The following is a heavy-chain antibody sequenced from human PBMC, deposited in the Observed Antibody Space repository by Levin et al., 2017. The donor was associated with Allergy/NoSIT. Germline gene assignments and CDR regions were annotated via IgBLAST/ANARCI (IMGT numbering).Heavy chain of an antibody. Sequence: GLEWVANTKNDGTEKFYVDSVKGRFTISRDTATNSVFLHMSSLRVEDTAVYYCARNWRSAFDVWGQGTMVTVSS. D-gene: IGHD2-8*02. V-gene: IGHV3-7*04. CDR3: ARNWRSAFDV. CDR2: TKNDGTEK. J-gene: IGHJ3*01.